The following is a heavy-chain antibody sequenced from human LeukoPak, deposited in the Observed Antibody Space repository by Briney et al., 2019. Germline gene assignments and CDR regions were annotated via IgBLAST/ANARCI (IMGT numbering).Heavy chain of an antibody. CDR2: IDGSGGWT. CDR3: ARVFYDSGGNYYDY. J-gene: IGHJ4*02. Sequence: GGSLRLSYAASGFTFNSYAFHWVRQAPGQGLEYVSAIDGSGGWTNYADSVKGRFTISRDNSRYTLYLQMGSLRAEDMAVYYCARVFYDSGGNYYDYWGQGNLVTVSS. D-gene: IGHD3-22*01. V-gene: IGHV3-64*02. CDR1: GFTFNSYA.